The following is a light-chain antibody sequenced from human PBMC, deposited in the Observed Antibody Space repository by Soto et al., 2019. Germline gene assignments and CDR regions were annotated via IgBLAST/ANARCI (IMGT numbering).Light chain of an antibody. CDR1: QGISSY. V-gene: IGKV1-39*01. Sequence: DVQLTQSPSFLSASVGDRVTITCRASQGISSYLNWYQQKPGKAPKLLIYAASSLQSGVPSRFSGSGSGTDFTLTISSLQPEDFATYYCQQSYSTPPTFGQGTKVDNK. CDR3: QQSYSTPPT. CDR2: AAS. J-gene: IGKJ1*01.